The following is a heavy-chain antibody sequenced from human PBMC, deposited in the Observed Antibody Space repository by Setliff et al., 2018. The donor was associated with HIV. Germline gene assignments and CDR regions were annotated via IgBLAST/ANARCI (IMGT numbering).Heavy chain of an antibody. CDR2: INPSRHNT. CDR3: ARNYGADSNYFDY. CDR1: GYTFTDYF. D-gene: IGHD4-17*01. J-gene: IGHJ4*02. V-gene: IGHV1-2*06. Sequence: GASVKVSCKASGYTFTDYFIHWVRQAPGQGLEWMGRINPSRHNTIYAPRYQGRVTMTRDTFISTAYMELGGLRSDDTAVYYCARNYGADSNYFDYWGQGTLVTVS.